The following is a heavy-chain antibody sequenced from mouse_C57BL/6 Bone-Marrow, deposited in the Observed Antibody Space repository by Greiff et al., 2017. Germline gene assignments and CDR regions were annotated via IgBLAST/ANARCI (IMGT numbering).Heavy chain of an antibody. D-gene: IGHD2-4*01. V-gene: IGHV1-39*01. CDR1: GYSFTDYN. CDR3: ARGYDYDYSMAY. J-gene: IGHJ4*01. Sequence: VQLQQSGPELVKPGASVKISCKASGYSFTDYNMNWVKQSNGKSLEWIGVINPNHGTTSYNQKFKGKATLTVDQSSSTAYMQLNSLTSADAAVYYCARGYDYDYSMAYWGQGTSVTVSS. CDR2: INPNHGTT.